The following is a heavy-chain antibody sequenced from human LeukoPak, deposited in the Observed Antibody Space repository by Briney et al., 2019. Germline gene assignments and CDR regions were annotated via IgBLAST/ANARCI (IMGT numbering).Heavy chain of an antibody. J-gene: IGHJ4*02. Sequence: PGGSLRLSCAASGFTFSSYAMSWVRQAPGGGLEGVSSISDNGGGTYYADSVKGRFTVSRDNSKNTLFLQMNSLRAEDTAVYYCVRDPSGSGFAFDSWGQGALVTVSS. CDR2: ISDNGGGT. CDR1: GFTFSSYA. CDR3: VRDPSGSGFAFDS. D-gene: IGHD1-1*01. V-gene: IGHV3-23*01.